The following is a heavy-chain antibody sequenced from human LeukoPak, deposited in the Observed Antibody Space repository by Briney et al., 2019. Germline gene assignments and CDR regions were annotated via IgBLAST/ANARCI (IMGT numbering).Heavy chain of an antibody. CDR1: GGSISSSSYY. CDR2: IYYSGST. Sequence: SETLSLTCTVSGGSISSSSYYWGWIRQPPGKGLEWIGSIYYSGSTYYNPSLKSRVTISVDTSKNQFSLKLSSVTAADTAVYYCGGIAAAGRFVYYWGQGTLVTVSS. V-gene: IGHV4-39*07. J-gene: IGHJ4*02. D-gene: IGHD6-13*01. CDR3: GGIAAAGRFVYY.